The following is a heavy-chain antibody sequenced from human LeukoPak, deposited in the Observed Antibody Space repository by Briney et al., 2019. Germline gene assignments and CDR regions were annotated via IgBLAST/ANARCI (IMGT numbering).Heavy chain of an antibody. CDR2: IYSGGST. J-gene: IGHJ6*03. CDR3: ARDRGVTAGGYYYYYMDV. D-gene: IGHD2-21*02. V-gene: IGHV3-53*01. Sequence: GGSLRLSCAASRFTVSSNYMSWVRHAPGKGLEWVSVIYSGGSTYYADSVKGLFTISRDNSKNTLYLQMNSLRAEDTAVYYCARDRGVTAGGYYYYYMDVWGKGNTVTVSS. CDR1: RFTVSSNY.